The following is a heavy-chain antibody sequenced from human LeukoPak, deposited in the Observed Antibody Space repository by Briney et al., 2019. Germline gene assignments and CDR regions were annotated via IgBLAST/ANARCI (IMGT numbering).Heavy chain of an antibody. D-gene: IGHD3-22*01. V-gene: IGHV4-39*01. CDR2: IYYTRST. CDR1: GDSINSLDL. CDR3: ARGVTMIVVVIHDWYFDL. J-gene: IGHJ2*01. Sequence: PSETLSLTCTVSGDSINSLDLWSWVRQPPGKGLEWIGSIYYTRSTYYNPSLKSRVTISVDTSKNQFSLKLTSVTAADTAVYYCARGVTMIVVVIHDWYFDLWGRGTLVTVSS.